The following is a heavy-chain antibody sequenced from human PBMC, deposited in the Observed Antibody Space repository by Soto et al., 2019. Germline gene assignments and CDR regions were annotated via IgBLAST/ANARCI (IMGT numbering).Heavy chain of an antibody. Sequence: SETLSLTCTVSGGAVSSGSYYWSWIRQPPGKGLEWIGYIYYSGSTYYNPSLKSRVTISVDTSKNQFSLKLSSVTAADTAVYYCARDSHDYGDYDSSRWSDPWGQGTLVTVSS. V-gene: IGHV4-30-4*08. J-gene: IGHJ5*02. D-gene: IGHD4-17*01. CDR3: ARDSHDYGDYDSSRWSDP. CDR2: IYYSGST. CDR1: GGAVSSGSYY.